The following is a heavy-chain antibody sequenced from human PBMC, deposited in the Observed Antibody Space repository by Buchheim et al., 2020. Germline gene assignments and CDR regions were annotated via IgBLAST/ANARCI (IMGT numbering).Heavy chain of an antibody. CDR2: IYSGGST. D-gene: IGHD3-22*01. Sequence: EVQLVESGGGLVQPGGSLRLSRAASGFTVSSNYMSWVRQAPGKGLEWVSVIYSGGSTYYADSVKGRFTISRDNSKNTLYLQMNSLRAEDTAVYYCAREEDYYDSSGQPLWGQGTL. J-gene: IGHJ4*02. CDR3: AREEDYYDSSGQPL. CDR1: GFTVSSNY. V-gene: IGHV3-66*01.